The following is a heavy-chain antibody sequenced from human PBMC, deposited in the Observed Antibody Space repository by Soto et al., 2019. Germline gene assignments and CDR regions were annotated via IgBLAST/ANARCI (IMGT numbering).Heavy chain of an antibody. CDR3: ARADGSGSYQSPAYYYYYGMDV. CDR1: GFTFSSYD. J-gene: IGHJ6*02. D-gene: IGHD3-10*01. Sequence: GGSLRLSCAAPGFTFSSYDMHWVRQATGKGLEWVSAIGTAGDTYYPGSVKGRFTISRENAKNSLYLQMNSLRAGDTAVYYCARADGSGSYQSPAYYYYYGMDVWGQGTTVTV. V-gene: IGHV3-13*04. CDR2: IGTAGDT.